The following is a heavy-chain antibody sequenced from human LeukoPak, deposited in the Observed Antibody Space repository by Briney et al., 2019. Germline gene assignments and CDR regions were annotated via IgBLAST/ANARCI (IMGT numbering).Heavy chain of an antibody. Sequence: PRGSLRLSCAAYGFTFSDYYMSWIRQAPGKGLEWVSYISSSGSTIYYADSVKGRFTISRDNAKNSLYLQMNSLRAEDTAVYYCATASTVPAATFDPWGQGTLVTVSS. V-gene: IGHV3-11*01. CDR3: ATASTVPAATFDP. CDR2: ISSSGSTI. D-gene: IGHD2-2*01. CDR1: GFTFSDYY. J-gene: IGHJ5*02.